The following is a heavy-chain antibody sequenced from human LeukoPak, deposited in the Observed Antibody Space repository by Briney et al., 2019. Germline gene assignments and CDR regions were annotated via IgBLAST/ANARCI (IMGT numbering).Heavy chain of an antibody. V-gene: IGHV4-39*07. J-gene: IGHJ6*03. CDR3: ARIYGAPYYYYYMDV. D-gene: IGHD1-26*01. Sequence: SETLSLTCTVSGGSISSSSYYWGWIRQPPGKGLEWIGSIYYSGSTYYNPSLKSRVTISVDTSKNQFSLKLSSVTAADTAVYYCARIYGAPYYYYYMDVWGKGTTVTVSS. CDR2: IYYSGST. CDR1: GGSISSSSYY.